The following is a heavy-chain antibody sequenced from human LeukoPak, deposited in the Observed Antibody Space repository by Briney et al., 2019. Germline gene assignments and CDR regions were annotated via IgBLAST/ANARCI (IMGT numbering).Heavy chain of an antibody. CDR2: INHSGST. Sequence: SETLSLTCAVYGGSFSGYYWSWIRQPPGKGLEGIGEINHSGSTHYNPSLKSRVTISVDTSKNQFSLKLSSVTAADTAVYYCARGKVFEWYSYGFYFDYWGHGTLVTVSS. CDR3: ARGKVFEWYSYGFYFDY. J-gene: IGHJ4*01. V-gene: IGHV4-34*01. CDR1: GGSFSGYY. D-gene: IGHD5-18*01.